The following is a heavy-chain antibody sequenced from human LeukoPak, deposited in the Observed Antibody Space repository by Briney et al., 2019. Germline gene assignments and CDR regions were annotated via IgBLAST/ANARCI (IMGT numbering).Heavy chain of an antibody. CDR1: GFTFSSYW. CDR3: AKDEWSYYGSGRPKTYFDY. Sequence: PGGSLRLSCAASGFTFSSYWMHWVRQAPGKGLVWVSRINSDGSYITYADSVKGRFTISRDNAKNTLYLQMNSLRADDTAVYYCAKDEWSYYGSGRPKTYFDYWGQGTLVTVSS. CDR2: INSDGSYI. J-gene: IGHJ4*02. V-gene: IGHV3-74*01. D-gene: IGHD3-10*01.